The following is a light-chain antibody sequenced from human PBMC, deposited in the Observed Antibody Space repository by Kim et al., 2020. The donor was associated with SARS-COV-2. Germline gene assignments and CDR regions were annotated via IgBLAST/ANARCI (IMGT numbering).Light chain of an antibody. CDR2: GAS. V-gene: IGKV3-15*01. J-gene: IGKJ4*01. CDR3: QQYNEWPLLT. Sequence: EIVMTQSPATVSVSPGERATLSCRASESISYYLAWYQVKPGQAPRLLIYGASVRATGITSRYSGGGSGTEFTLTISSLQSEDFAVYYCQQYNEWPLLTFGGGTKVDIK. CDR1: ESISYY.